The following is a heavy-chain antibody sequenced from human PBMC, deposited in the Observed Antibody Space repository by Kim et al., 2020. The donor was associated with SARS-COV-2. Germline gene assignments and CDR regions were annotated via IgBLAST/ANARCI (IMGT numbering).Heavy chain of an antibody. D-gene: IGHD5-12*01. V-gene: IGHV3-33*01. CDR1: GFTFSYYG. Sequence: GGSLRLSCAASGFTFSYYGMHWVRQAPGKGLEWVAVIWYDGSNKYYADSVKGRFTISRDNSKNTLYLQVNSLRAEDTAVYYCARDVDIVFTRYYYMYVWG. J-gene: IGHJ6*03. CDR2: IWYDGSNK. CDR3: ARDVDIVFTRYYYMYV.